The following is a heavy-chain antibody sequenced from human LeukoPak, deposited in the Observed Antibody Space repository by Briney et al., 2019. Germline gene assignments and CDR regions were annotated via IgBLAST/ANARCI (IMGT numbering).Heavy chain of an antibody. CDR3: ARDRGAYCGGDCYLGFDY. J-gene: IGHJ4*01. Sequence: GGSLRLSCAASGFPLSGYSMNWVRQAPGKGLEWVSSIAGSSGYISYADSVKGRFTISRDNAKKSLYLQMTSLTAEDTAVYYCARDRGAYCGGDCYLGFDYWGRGTLVTVSS. V-gene: IGHV3-21*01. D-gene: IGHD2-21*02. CDR2: IAGSSGYI. CDR1: GFPLSGYS.